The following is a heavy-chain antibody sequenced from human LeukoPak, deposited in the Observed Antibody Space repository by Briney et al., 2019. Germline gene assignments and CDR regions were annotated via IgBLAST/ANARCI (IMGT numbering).Heavy chain of an antibody. V-gene: IGHV3-9*01. Sequence: GGSLRLSCAASGFTFDDYAMHWVRQAPGKGLEWVSGISWNSGSIGYADSVKGRFTISRDNAKNSLYLQMNSLRAEDTALYYCAKCRESYWYYFDYWGQGTLVTVSS. CDR3: AKCRESYWYYFDY. D-gene: IGHD1-26*01. CDR2: ISWNSGSI. J-gene: IGHJ4*02. CDR1: GFTFDDYA.